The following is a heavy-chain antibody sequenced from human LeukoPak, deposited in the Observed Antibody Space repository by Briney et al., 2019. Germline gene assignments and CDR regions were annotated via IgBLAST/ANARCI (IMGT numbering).Heavy chain of an antibody. CDR1: GFTFSSYG. CDR2: ISYDGSNK. Sequence: GRSPRLSCAASGFTFSSYGMHWVRQAPGKGLERVAVISYDGSNKYYADSVKGRFTISRDNSKNTLYLQMNSLRAEDTAVYYCASDYCSSTSCYLFDYWGQGTLVTVSS. D-gene: IGHD2-2*01. V-gene: IGHV3-30*03. CDR3: ASDYCSSTSCYLFDY. J-gene: IGHJ4*02.